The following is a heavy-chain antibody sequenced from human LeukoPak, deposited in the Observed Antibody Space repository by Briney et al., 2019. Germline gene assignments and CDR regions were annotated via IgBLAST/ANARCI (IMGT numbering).Heavy chain of an antibody. CDR3: ARDSFVSSPYYGMDV. J-gene: IGHJ6*02. CDR2: ISSSSSYI. V-gene: IGHV3-21*01. D-gene: IGHD3-16*01. CDR1: GFTFSSYS. Sequence: GGSLRLSCAASGFTFSSYSMNWVRQAPGKGLEWVSSISSSSSYIYYADSVKGRFTISRDNAKNSLYLQMNSLRAEDTALYYCARDSFVSSPYYGMDVWGQGTTVTVSS.